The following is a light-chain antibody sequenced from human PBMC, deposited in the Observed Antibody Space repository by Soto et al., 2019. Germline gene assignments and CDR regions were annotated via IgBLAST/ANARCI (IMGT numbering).Light chain of an antibody. CDR3: QQYYSSPIH. V-gene: IGKV4-1*01. J-gene: IGKJ3*01. CDR1: QSVLYSSNNKNY. CDR2: WAS. Sequence: DIVMTQSPDSLAVSLGERATINCKSSQSVLYSSNNKNYLAWYQQKPGQPPKLLIYWASTRESGVPDRFSGSGSGTDFTLTISSLQAEDVAVYYCQQYYSSPIHFGPGTKVEIK.